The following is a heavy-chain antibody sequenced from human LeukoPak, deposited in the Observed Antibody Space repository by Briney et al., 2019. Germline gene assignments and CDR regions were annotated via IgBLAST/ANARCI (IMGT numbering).Heavy chain of an antibody. CDR3: AREQEGYDY. Sequence: ASLKVSCKASGDSFTSNYIHWVRQAPGQGLEWMGMIYPRDGSTSYAQKFQGRVTVTRDTSTSTVHMELSGLRSEDTAVYYCAREQEGYDYWGQGTLVTVSS. D-gene: IGHD5-24*01. J-gene: IGHJ4*02. V-gene: IGHV1-46*01. CDR2: IYPRDGST. CDR1: GDSFTSNY.